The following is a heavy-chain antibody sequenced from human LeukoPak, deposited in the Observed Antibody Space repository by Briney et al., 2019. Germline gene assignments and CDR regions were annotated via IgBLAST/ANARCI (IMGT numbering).Heavy chain of an antibody. V-gene: IGHV4-34*01. J-gene: IGHJ6*04. CDR2: INHSGST. CDR1: GGSFSGYY. D-gene: IGHD3-10*02. CDR3: AELGITMIGGV. Sequence: SETLSLTCAVYGGSFSGYYWSWIRQPPGKGLEWIGEINHSGSTNYNPSLKSRVTISVDTSKNQFSLKLSFVTAADTAVYYCAELGITMIGGVWGKGTTVTISS.